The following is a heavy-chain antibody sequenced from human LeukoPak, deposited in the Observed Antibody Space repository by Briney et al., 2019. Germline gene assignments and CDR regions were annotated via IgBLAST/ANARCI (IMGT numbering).Heavy chain of an antibody. Sequence: GGSLRLSCAASGFTFSDYYMSWIRQAPGKGLEWVSYISSSGSTIYYADSVKGRFTISRDNAKNSLYLQMNSLRAEDTAVYYCARVGIVVVPAAIGGWGQGTLVTVSS. CDR1: GFTFSDYY. CDR3: ARVGIVVVPAAIGG. CDR2: ISSSGSTI. V-gene: IGHV3-11*01. D-gene: IGHD2-2*01. J-gene: IGHJ4*02.